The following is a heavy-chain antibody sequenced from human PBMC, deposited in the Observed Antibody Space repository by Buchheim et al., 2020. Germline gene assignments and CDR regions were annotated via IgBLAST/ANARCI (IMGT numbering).Heavy chain of an antibody. D-gene: IGHD3-3*01. CDR3: ARGGLRFLEWLSLGNQFDY. Sequence: QVQLQESGPGLVKPSETLSLTCTVSGGSISSYYWSWIRQPPGKGLEWIGYIYYSGSTNYNPSLKSRVTISVDTSKNQFSLKLSSVTAADTAVYYCARGGLRFLEWLSLGNQFDYWGQGTL. CDR1: GGSISSYY. CDR2: IYYSGST. V-gene: IGHV4-59*12. J-gene: IGHJ4*02.